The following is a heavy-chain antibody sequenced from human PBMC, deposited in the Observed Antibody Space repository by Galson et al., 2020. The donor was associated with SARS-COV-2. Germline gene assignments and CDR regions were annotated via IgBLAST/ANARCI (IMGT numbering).Heavy chain of an antibody. Sequence: GGSLRLSCVASGFPFSSYSMNWVRQAPGKGLEWVSSISAGSSYIYYADSLKGRFTISRDNAKKSLYLQMYSLRADDTAVYYCARVGGMATACSAYSYYGWGVWRPGTTVTVSS. CDR2: ISAGSSYI. V-gene: IGHV3-21*01. CDR3: ARVGGMATACSAYSYYGWGV. CDR1: GFPFSSYS. D-gene: IGHD2-15*01. J-gene: IGHJ6*02.